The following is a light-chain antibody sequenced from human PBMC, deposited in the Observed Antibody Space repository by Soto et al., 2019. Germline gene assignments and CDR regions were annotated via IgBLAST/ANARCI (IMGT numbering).Light chain of an antibody. CDR1: SSNIGAVYE. J-gene: IGLJ1*01. Sequence: QPVLTQPPSVSEAPGQRVTISCTGSSSNIGAVYEAHWYQQVPGTAPKLLIYENNNRPSGVPDRFSGSKSGTSASLAITGLQAEDEAEYYCQSYDSSLSGYVFGTGTKVTVL. CDR3: QSYDSSLSGYV. V-gene: IGLV1-40*01. CDR2: ENN.